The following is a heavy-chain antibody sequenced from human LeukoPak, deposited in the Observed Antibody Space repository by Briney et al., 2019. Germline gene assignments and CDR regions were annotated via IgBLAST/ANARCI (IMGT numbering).Heavy chain of an antibody. Sequence: GGSLRLSCAASGITFSIYEMNWVRQAPGKGLEWVSYISSGGRTIFYADSVKGRFTISRDNAKNSLYLQMNSLRAEDTAVYYCARMFDCWGQGTLVTVSS. CDR1: GITFSIYE. J-gene: IGHJ4*02. V-gene: IGHV3-48*03. CDR3: ARMFDC. CDR2: ISSGGRTI.